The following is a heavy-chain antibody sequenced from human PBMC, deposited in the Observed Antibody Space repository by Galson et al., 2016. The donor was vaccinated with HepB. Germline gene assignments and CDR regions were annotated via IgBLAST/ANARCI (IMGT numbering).Heavy chain of an antibody. Sequence: SLRLSCAAAGFTFSDYAMHWVRQAPGKGLEYVSAVSSHGTGTFYAASVKGRFTISRDNSKNTLYLQLSSLRVEDTALYYCVKEGGDYFWGTNRYSGLSFETWGHGAMVIVSS. D-gene: IGHD3-16*02. CDR2: VSSHGTGT. CDR1: GFTFSDYA. CDR3: VKEGGDYFWGTNRYSGLSFET. V-gene: IGHV3-64D*09. J-gene: IGHJ3*02.